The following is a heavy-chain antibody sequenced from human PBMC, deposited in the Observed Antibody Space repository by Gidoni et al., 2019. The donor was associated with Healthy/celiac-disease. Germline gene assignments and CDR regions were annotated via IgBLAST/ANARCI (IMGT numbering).Heavy chain of an antibody. CDR3: ARGTFLEWLLYSVWFDP. D-gene: IGHD3-3*01. CDR2: INHSGST. CDR1: GGSFSGYY. V-gene: IGHV4-34*01. J-gene: IGHJ5*02. Sequence: QVQLQQWGAGLLKPSETLSLPCAVSGGSFSGYYWSWIRQPPGKGLEWIGEINHSGSTNYNPSLKSRVTISVDTSKNQFSLKLSSVTAADTAVYYCARGTFLEWLLYSVWFDPWGQGTLVTVSS.